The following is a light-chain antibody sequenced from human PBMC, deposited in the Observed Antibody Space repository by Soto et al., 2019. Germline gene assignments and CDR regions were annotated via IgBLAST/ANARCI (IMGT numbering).Light chain of an antibody. J-gene: IGKJ5*01. CDR3: QHRYNWLIT. Sequence: DIVMTQSPDSLTVSLGERGTINFSSSQSFLYSSNNKNYLAWYQQKPGQTPRLLIYDASNRATGIPARFSGSGSGTDFTLTISSLEPEDFAVYYCQHRYNWLITFGQGTRLEI. CDR1: QSFLYSSNNKNY. V-gene: IGKV4-1*01. CDR2: DAS.